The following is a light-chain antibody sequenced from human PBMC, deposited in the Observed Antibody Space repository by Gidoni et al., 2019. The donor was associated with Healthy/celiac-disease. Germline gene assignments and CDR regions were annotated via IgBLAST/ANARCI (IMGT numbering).Light chain of an antibody. J-gene: IGKJ1*01. Sequence: EIVFTQSPATLSLSPGERATLSCRASQSVSSYLAWYQQKPGQAPRLLIYDASNMATGIPARFSGSGSGTDFTLTISSLEPEDFAVYYCQQRSNWPQWTFGQGTKVEIK. CDR3: QQRSNWPQWT. CDR2: DAS. CDR1: QSVSSY. V-gene: IGKV3-11*01.